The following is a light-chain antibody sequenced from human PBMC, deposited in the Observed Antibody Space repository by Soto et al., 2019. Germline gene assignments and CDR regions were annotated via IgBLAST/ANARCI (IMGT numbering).Light chain of an antibody. Sequence: DIQMTQSPSTLSGSVGDRVTITCRASQTISSWLAWYQQKPGKAPKLLIYKASTLKSGVPSRLSGSGSGTEFALNISSLQPDDFATYYCQHYNSYSEEFGQGNKVDIK. V-gene: IGKV1-5*03. CDR2: KAS. J-gene: IGKJ1*01. CDR1: QTISSW. CDR3: QHYNSYSEE.